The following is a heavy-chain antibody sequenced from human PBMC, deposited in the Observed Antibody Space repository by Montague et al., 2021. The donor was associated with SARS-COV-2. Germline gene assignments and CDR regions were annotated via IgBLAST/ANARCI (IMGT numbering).Heavy chain of an antibody. CDR3: AMSGVSNGIDY. CDR1: GDSINNYY. CDR2: IYNNGGNT. J-gene: IGHJ4*02. Sequence: SETLSLTCTVSGDSINNYYWSWIRQPPGRGLQWIGYIYNNGGNTDYNPSLKSRATISVDTSKNQFSLKLTSVTAADTAVYYCAMSGVSNGIDYWGQGSLVTVSS. V-gene: IGHV4-59*08. D-gene: IGHD2-15*01.